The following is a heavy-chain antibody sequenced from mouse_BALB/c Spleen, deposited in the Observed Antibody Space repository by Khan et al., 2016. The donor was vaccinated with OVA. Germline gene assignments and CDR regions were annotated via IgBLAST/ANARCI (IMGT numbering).Heavy chain of an antibody. J-gene: IGHJ3*01. CDR3: TRRANYYGSEGFAY. V-gene: IGHV5-6*01. Sequence: EVELVESGGDLVKPGGSLKLSCAASGFTFSTYGMSWVRQTPDKRLEWVATVSTGGGYTYYPDIVKGRFTIYRDNAKNTLYLQMSVLKSEDTAMFYCTRRANYYGSEGFAYWGQGTLVTVSA. CDR2: VSTGGGYT. D-gene: IGHD1-1*01. CDR1: GFTFSTYG.